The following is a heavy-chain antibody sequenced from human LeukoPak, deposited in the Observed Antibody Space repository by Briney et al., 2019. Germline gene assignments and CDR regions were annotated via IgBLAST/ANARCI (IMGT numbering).Heavy chain of an antibody. Sequence: PGGSLRLSCAASEFTFSSYEMNWVRQAPGKGLEWVSIIYRGGSTNYADSVKGRFTISRDTSKNTLYLQMNSLRAEDTAVYYCARLSANSSAYFFDYWGQGTLVTVSS. CDR3: ARLSANSSAYFFDY. V-gene: IGHV3-66*04. CDR1: EFTFSSYE. J-gene: IGHJ4*02. D-gene: IGHD3-22*01. CDR2: IYRGGST.